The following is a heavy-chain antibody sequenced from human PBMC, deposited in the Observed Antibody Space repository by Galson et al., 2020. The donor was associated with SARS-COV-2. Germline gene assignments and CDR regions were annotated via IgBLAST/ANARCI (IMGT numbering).Heavy chain of an antibody. CDR2: IYYSGNT. D-gene: IGHD1-26*01. J-gene: IGHJ5*02. V-gene: IGHV4-59*13. CDR1: GGSISSYY. Sequence: SETLSLTCTVSGGSISSYYWSWFRQPPGKGLEWIGYIYYSGNTNYNPSLKSRVTISVDTSKNQFSLELNSVTPADTAVYYCARAPVGRNWFDPWGQGTLVTVSS. CDR3: ARAPVGRNWFDP.